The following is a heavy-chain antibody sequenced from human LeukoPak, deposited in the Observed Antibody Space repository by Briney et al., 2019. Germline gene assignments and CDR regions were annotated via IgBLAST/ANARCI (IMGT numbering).Heavy chain of an antibody. CDR1: GFTFSNYF. CDR2: ISWNSGSI. CDR3: AKDVAGIYWYFDL. V-gene: IGHV3-9*01. J-gene: IGHJ2*01. D-gene: IGHD1-26*01. Sequence: GGSLRLSCAASGFTFSNYFMHWVRQAPGKGLEWVSGISWNSGSIGYADSVKGRFTISRDNAKNSLYLQMNSLRAEDTALYYCAKDVAGIYWYFDLWGRGTLVTVSS.